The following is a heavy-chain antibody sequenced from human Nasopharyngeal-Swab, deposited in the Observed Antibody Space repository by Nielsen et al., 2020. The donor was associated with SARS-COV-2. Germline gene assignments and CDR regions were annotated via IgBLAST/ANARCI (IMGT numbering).Heavy chain of an antibody. D-gene: IGHD3-10*01. J-gene: IGHJ6*02. V-gene: IGHV3-30*04. CDR1: AFVFSSYA. CDR3: ARDPAASGSGTYSKSDFGIDV. CDR2: VSYDGSSK. Sequence: GESLKISCAASAFVFSSYAMHWVRQTPGKGLEWVALVSYDGSSKFYADSVKGRFSISRDNPKNTLFLDMYSLRLEDTALYYCARDPAASGSGTYSKSDFGIDVWGQGTTVTVSS.